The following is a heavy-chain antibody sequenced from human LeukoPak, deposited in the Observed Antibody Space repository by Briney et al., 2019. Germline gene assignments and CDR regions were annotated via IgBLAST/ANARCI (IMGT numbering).Heavy chain of an antibody. D-gene: IGHD1-26*01. J-gene: IGHJ4*02. Sequence: GGSLRLSCAVSGFAFNSYAMHWVRQAPGEGLEWEAFISHDGSVQSYADSVKGRFTISRDNSKNTLYLQMNSLRPEDTAVYYCARDLSGTYMVDYWGQGTLVTVSS. V-gene: IGHV3-30-3*01. CDR3: ARDLSGTYMVDY. CDR1: GFAFNSYA. CDR2: ISHDGSVQ.